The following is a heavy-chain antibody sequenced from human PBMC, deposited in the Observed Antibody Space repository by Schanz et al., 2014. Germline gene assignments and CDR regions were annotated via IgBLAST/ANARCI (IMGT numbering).Heavy chain of an antibody. D-gene: IGHD3-22*01. V-gene: IGHV4-34*01. CDR2: ISYSGST. Sequence: QVQLQQWGAGLLKPSETLSLTCAVSGGPFSGYWGWIRQPPGKGLDWIGTISYSGSTYYNPSLKSRVAISVDTSKNRFSRQLTSVTAADTAVYYCARPSSVVGITGWFDTWGQGTLVTVSS. J-gene: IGHJ5*02. CDR1: GGPFSGY. CDR3: ARPSSVVGITGWFDT.